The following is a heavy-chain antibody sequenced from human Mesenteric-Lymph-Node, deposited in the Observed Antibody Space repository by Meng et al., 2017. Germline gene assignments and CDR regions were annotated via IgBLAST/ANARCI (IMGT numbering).Heavy chain of an antibody. CDR2: IYYSGST. CDR3: ARHDGGYGDYFDH. J-gene: IGHJ4*02. V-gene: IGHV4-39*01. D-gene: IGHD5-12*01. Sequence: QVKRQESGPGLVKPSETLSLTCTVSGGSISSSRHYWGWIRQPPGKGLEWIGSIYYSGSTYYNPSLRSRVTMSLDTSKNQFSLKLSSVSATDTAVYYCARHDGGYGDYFDHWGQGTLVTVSS. CDR1: GGSISSSRHY.